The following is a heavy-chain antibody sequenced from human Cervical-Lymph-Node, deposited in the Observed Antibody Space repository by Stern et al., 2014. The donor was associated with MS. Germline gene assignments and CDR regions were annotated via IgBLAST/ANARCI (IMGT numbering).Heavy chain of an antibody. CDR3: AKDGGSYSAFQN. V-gene: IGHV3-9*01. CDR1: GFTFDDYA. J-gene: IGHJ1*01. D-gene: IGHD1-26*01. Sequence: VQLVESGGGLVQPGRSLRLSCAASGFTFDDYAIHWVRQAPGQGLEWVSGISWNSGSIGYADSVKGRFTISRDNAKNSLYLQMNSLRAEDTALYYCAKDGGSYSAFQNWGQGTMVTVSS. CDR2: ISWNSGSI.